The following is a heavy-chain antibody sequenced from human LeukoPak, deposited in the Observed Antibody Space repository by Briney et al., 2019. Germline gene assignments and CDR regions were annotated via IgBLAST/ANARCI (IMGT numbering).Heavy chain of an antibody. CDR2: ISYDGSNK. CDR1: GFTFSSYG. V-gene: IGHV3-30*03. J-gene: IGHJ3*02. Sequence: GGSLRLSCAASGFTFSSYGIHWVRQAPGKGLEWMAVISYDGSNKYYADSVKGRFTISRDNSKNTLYLHMSSLKTEDTAVYYCARDKRYSSSWYNGGAFDIWGQGTMVTVSS. D-gene: IGHD6-13*01. CDR3: ARDKRYSSSWYNGGAFDI.